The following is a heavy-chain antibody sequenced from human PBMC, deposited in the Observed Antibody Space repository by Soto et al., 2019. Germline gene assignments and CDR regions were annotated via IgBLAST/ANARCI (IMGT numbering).Heavy chain of an antibody. D-gene: IGHD2-15*01. CDR3: ARQALGYCSSDGCSYYYGMDV. J-gene: IGHJ6*02. CDR1: GYSFTNYW. CDR2: IYPGDSDT. V-gene: IGHV5-51*01. Sequence: PGESLKISCKASGYSFTNYWIGWVRQMPGKGLEWMGIIYPGDSDTRYSPSFQGQVTISVDESITAAYLQWSSLKASDTAKYYCARQALGYCSSDGCSYYYGMDVWGQGTTVTVSS.